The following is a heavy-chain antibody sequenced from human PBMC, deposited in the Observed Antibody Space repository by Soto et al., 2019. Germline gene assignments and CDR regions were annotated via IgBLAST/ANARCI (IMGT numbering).Heavy chain of an antibody. Sequence: GGSLRLSCAASGFTFSSYGMHWVRQAPGKGLEWVAVISYDGSNKYYADSVKGRFTISRDNSKNTLYLQMNSLRAEDTAVYYCAKENSYTWGPPRYGMDVWGQGTTVTVSS. CDR1: GFTFSSYG. CDR2: ISYDGSNK. D-gene: IGHD3-16*01. V-gene: IGHV3-30*18. J-gene: IGHJ6*02. CDR3: AKENSYTWGPPRYGMDV.